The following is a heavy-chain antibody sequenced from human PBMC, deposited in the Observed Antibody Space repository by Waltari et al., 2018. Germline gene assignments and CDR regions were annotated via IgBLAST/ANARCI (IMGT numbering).Heavy chain of an antibody. Sequence: QMQLVQSGAEVRKPGASVKVSCKASGYSFSSYFVHWLRQAPGQGLGWVGIINPTGGSTNYAQKFQGRITMTRDTSTSTVSMELRSLRSEDTAVYYCATAAAPGNYDFWSACPDYWGPGTLVTVSS. J-gene: IGHJ4*02. CDR3: ATAAAPGNYDFWSACPDY. CDR1: GYSFSSYF. CDR2: INPTGGST. V-gene: IGHV1-46*01. D-gene: IGHD3-3*01.